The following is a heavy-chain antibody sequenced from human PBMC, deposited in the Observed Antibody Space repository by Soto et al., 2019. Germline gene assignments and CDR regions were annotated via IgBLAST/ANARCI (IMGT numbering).Heavy chain of an antibody. V-gene: IGHV1-24*01. CDR2: FDPEDGET. J-gene: IGHJ6*02. CDR3: ETVGQQLTHYYYYYGMDV. D-gene: IGHD6-13*01. Sequence: ASVKVSCKVSGYTLTELSMHWVRQAPGKGLEWMGGFDPEDGETIYAQKFQGRVTMTEDTSTDTAYMELSSLRSEDTAVYYCETVGQQLTHYYYYYGMDVWGQGTTVTVSS. CDR1: GYTLTELS.